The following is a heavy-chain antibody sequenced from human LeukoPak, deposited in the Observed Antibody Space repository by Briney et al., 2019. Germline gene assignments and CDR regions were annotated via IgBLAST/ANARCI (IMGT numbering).Heavy chain of an antibody. CDR1: GGSISSYY. CDR2: IYYSGST. V-gene: IGHV4-59*01. CDR3: ARDSDTAMEY. J-gene: IGHJ4*02. Sequence: SETLSLTCTVSGGSISSYYWSWIRQPPGKGLEWIGYIYYSGSTNYNPSLKSRVTISVDTSKNQFSLKLRSVTAADTAVYYCARDSDTAMEYWGQGTLVTVSS. D-gene: IGHD5-18*01.